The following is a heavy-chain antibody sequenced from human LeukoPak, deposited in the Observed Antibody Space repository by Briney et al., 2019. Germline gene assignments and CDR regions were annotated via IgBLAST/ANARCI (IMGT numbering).Heavy chain of an antibody. CDR3: ARDLRSGPLYSIAARGFDY. CDR1: GFTFSSYW. Sequence: GGSLRLSCAASGFTFSSYWMHWVRQAPGKGLVWVSRINSDGSSTSYADSVKGRFTISRDNAKNTLCLQMNSLRAEDTAVYYCARDLRSGPLYSIAARGFDYWGQGTLVTVSS. D-gene: IGHD6-6*01. J-gene: IGHJ4*02. V-gene: IGHV3-74*01. CDR2: INSDGSST.